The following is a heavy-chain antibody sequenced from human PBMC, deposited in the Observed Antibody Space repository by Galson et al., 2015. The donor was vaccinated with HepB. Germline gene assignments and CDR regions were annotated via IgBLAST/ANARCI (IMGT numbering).Heavy chain of an antibody. CDR3: ARPHFGGYRETDAFDI. Sequence: QSGAEVKKPGESLKISCKGSGYSFTSYWIGWVRQMPGKGLEWMGIIYPGDSDTRYSPSFQGQVTISADKSISTAYLQWSSLKASDTAMYYCARPHFGGYRETDAFDIWGQGTMVTVSS. CDR2: IYPGDSDT. V-gene: IGHV5-51*01. J-gene: IGHJ3*02. D-gene: IGHD5-18*01. CDR1: GYSFTSYW.